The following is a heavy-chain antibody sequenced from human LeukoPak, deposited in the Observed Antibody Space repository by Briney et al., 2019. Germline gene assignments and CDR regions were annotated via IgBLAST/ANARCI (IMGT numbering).Heavy chain of an antibody. D-gene: IGHD3-10*01. Sequence: GGSLRLSCAASGINVSSNYMTWIRQAPGKGLEWVSSISSSSSYIYYADSVKGRFTISRDNAKNSLYLQMNSLRAEDTAVYYCARGGYYGSGSLFWFDPWGQGTLVTVSS. V-gene: IGHV3-21*01. J-gene: IGHJ5*02. CDR2: ISSSSSYI. CDR3: ARGGYYGSGSLFWFDP. CDR1: GINVSSNY.